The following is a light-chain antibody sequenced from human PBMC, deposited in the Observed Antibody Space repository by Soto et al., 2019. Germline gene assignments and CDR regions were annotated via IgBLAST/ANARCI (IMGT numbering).Light chain of an antibody. J-gene: IGKJ2*01. V-gene: IGKV3-15*01. CDR1: QRVYIN. Sequence: DREMTQSPATLSVSPGATVALSCRASQRVYINVAWYQQKRGQAPRLLISGASSRATGVPVRFSGSGSGTEFTLTISGLQSEYFAVYCCQQYDTGPSFGQGTKLQIK. CDR2: GAS. CDR3: QQYDTGPS.